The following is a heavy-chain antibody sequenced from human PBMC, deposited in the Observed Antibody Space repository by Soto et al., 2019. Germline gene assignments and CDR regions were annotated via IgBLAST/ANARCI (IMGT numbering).Heavy chain of an antibody. Sequence: EVQLVESGGGLVQPGGSLRLSCEASGFTFSSYWMHWVRQAPGKGLVWVSRINSDGSSTSYADSVKGRFTISRDNGKNTLYLQMNSLGAEDTAVGDCARGGIPLWFPFDPWGQGSLVTVSS. V-gene: IGHV3-74*01. J-gene: IGHJ5*02. CDR2: INSDGSST. CDR1: GFTFSSYW. D-gene: IGHD3-10*01. CDR3: ARGGIPLWFPFDP.